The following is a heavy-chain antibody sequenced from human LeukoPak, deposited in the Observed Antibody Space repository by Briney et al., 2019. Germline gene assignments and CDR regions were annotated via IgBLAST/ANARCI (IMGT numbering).Heavy chain of an antibody. V-gene: IGHV1-8*01. J-gene: IGHJ6*03. CDR2: MNPNSGNT. CDR3: AKTIAAIALRYYYMDV. D-gene: IGHD6-13*01. CDR1: GYTFTSYD. Sequence: ASVKVSCKASGYTFTSYDINWVRQATGQGLEWMGWMNPNSGNTGYAQKFQGRVTITRNTSISTAYMEMSSLRSEDTAVYYCAKTIAAIALRYYYMDVWGKGTTVTVSS.